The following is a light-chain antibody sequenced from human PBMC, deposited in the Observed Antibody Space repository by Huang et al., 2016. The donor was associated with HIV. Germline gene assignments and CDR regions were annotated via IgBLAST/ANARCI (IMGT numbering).Light chain of an antibody. V-gene: IGKV1-5*01. CDR2: DAS. J-gene: IGKJ1*01. CDR1: QSISTC. Sequence: DIQMTQSPSTLSASVGDRVTITCRASQSISTCLALYQQIPGKAPQLLIYDASSLESGVPSRFCGSGSGTEFTLTLSSLQPDNFATYYCQQYSSYPWTFGQGTKVEIK. CDR3: QQYSSYPWT.